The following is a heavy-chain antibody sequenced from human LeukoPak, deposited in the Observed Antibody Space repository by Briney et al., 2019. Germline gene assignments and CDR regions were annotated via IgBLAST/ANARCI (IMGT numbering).Heavy chain of an antibody. CDR2: INDDGSTT. J-gene: IGHJ5*02. Sequence: GGSLRLSCAASGFTFSRSWMHWVRQAPGKGLVWVSRINDDGSTTSYADSVKGRFTISRDNAKNTLYLQMNSLRAEDTAVYYCARARGSGSYYNVKGRNWFDPWGQGTLVTVSS. CDR1: GFTFSRSW. CDR3: ARARGSGSYYNVKGRNWFDP. D-gene: IGHD3-10*01. V-gene: IGHV3-74*01.